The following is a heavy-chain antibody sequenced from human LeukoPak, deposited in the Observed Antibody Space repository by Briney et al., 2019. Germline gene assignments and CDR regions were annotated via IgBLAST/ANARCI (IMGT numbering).Heavy chain of an antibody. CDR2: INPSGGST. Sequence: GASVKVSCKASGGTFSSYAISWVRQAPGQGLEWMGIINPSGGSTSYAQKFQGRVTMTRDTSTSTVYMELSSLRSEDTAVYYCARDQESYIRPSLQFDYWGQGTLVTVSS. J-gene: IGHJ4*02. V-gene: IGHV1-46*01. CDR3: ARDQESYIRPSLQFDY. D-gene: IGHD1-1*01. CDR1: GGTFSSYA.